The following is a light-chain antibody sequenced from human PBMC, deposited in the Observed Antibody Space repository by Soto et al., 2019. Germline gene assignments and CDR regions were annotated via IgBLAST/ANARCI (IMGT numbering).Light chain of an antibody. CDR1: SSDVSNYIY. J-gene: IGLJ1*01. CDR2: DVS. V-gene: IGLV2-14*01. Sequence: QSALTQPASVSGSPGQSITISCTGTSSDVSNYIYVSWYQQHPGKAPKLIIYDVSSRPSGVSNRFSGSKSGNTASLTISGLQAEDEADYYCSSYTSSSTLHVFGTGTKVTVL. CDR3: SSYTSSSTLHV.